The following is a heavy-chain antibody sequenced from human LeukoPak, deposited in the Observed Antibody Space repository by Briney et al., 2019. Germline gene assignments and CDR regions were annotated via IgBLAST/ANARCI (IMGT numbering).Heavy chain of an antibody. CDR3: ARRVEDIVVVPAAPNNWFDP. CDR1: GGSISSSSYY. CDR2: IYYSGST. J-gene: IGHJ5*02. Sequence: SETLSLTCTVSGGSISSSSYYWGWIRQPPGKGLEWIGSIYYSGSTYYNPSLKSRVTISVDTSKNQFSLKLSSVTAADTAVYYCARRVEDIVVVPAAPNNWFDPWGQGTLVTVSS. D-gene: IGHD2-2*01. V-gene: IGHV4-39*01.